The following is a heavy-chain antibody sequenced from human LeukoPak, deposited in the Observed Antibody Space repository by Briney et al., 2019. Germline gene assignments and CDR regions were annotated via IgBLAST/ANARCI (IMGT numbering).Heavy chain of an antibody. CDR3: ARERNTAYDFDWFDH. Sequence: ASVTVSCMASGYSITTHDLHWVRQAPGQGLEWMGVINPSGSTTYAQKFQGRGTMTRDTSTSTDYMELTSLRSEDTAVYYCARERNTAYDFDWFDHWGQGTLVTVSS. D-gene: IGHD5-12*01. V-gene: IGHV1-46*01. CDR2: INPSGST. J-gene: IGHJ5*02. CDR1: GYSITTHD.